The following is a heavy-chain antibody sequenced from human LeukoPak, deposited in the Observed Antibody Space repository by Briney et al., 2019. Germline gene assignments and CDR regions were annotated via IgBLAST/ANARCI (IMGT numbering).Heavy chain of an antibody. CDR3: AKGRGHVLRYFDWLLDY. V-gene: IGHV3-23*01. CDR2: SSGSGGST. CDR1: GLTFSSYA. D-gene: IGHD3-9*01. J-gene: IGHJ4*02. Sequence: AGVSLRLSCAASGLTFSSYAMSWVRQAPGKGLEWVSASSGSGGSTYYADSVKGRFTISRDNSKNTLYLQMNSLRAEDTAVYYCAKGRGHVLRYFDWLLDYWGQGTLVTVSS.